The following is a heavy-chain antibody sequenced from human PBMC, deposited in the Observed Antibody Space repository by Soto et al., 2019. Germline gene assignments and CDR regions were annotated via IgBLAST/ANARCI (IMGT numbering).Heavy chain of an antibody. Sequence: QVQLVQSGAEVKKPGASVKVSCKASGYSFTSYAIYWVRQAPGQRLEWMGWINAGNGNTKYSQKLQGRVTFTGDTSASTAHTELSSLRSEDTAVYFCARGVENIVVVLDVFGYYGMDVWGQGTTVTVSS. CDR2: INAGNGNT. V-gene: IGHV1-3*01. J-gene: IGHJ6*02. CDR1: GYSFTSYA. CDR3: ARGVENIVVVLDVFGYYGMDV. D-gene: IGHD2-2*01.